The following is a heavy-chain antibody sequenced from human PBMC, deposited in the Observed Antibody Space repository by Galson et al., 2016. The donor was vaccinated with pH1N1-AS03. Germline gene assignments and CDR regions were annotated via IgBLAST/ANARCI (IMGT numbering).Heavy chain of an antibody. V-gene: IGHV3-33*01. Sequence: SLRLSCAASGFTFRDYGFHWVRKAPGKGLEWVAVIWYDGSNKNYVDSVKGRFIVSRDNSNDTLYLKMNSLRAEDPALYYCARDRRNYNGYLDHWGQGILVTVSS. CDR3: ARDRRNYNGYLDH. D-gene: IGHD5-24*01. CDR2: IWYDGSNK. J-gene: IGHJ4*02. CDR1: GFTFRDYG.